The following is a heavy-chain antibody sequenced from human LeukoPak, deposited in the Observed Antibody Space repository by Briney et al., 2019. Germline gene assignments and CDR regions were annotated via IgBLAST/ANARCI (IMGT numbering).Heavy chain of an antibody. CDR2: IYYSGST. D-gene: IGHD3-10*01. CDR3: ARLYYYGSGSYSSYYGMDV. Sequence: SETLSLTCTVSGDSISSSSYYWSWIRQPPGKGLEWIGYIYYSGSTNYNPSLKSRVTISVDTSKNQFSLKLSSVTAADTAVYYCARLYYYGSGSYSSYYGMDVWGQGTTVTVSS. V-gene: IGHV4-61*05. CDR1: GDSISSSSYY. J-gene: IGHJ6*02.